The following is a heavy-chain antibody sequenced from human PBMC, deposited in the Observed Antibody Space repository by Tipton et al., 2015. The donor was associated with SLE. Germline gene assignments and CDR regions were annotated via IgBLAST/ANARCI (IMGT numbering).Heavy chain of an antibody. CDR1: GFSFSTYA. D-gene: IGHD2/OR15-2a*01. J-gene: IGHJ3*02. V-gene: IGHV3-64*04. Sequence: GSLRLSCAASGFSFSTYAMYWVRQAPGKGLEYVAGISGNGGATYFVETVRGRFTISRDNSRNTVFLQMNSLRAEDTAVYYCTRVESTSWAFDIWGQGTIVTVSS. CDR3: TRVESTSWAFDI. CDR2: ISGNGGAT.